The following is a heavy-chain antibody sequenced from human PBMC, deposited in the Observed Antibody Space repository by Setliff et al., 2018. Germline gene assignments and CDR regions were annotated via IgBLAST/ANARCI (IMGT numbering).Heavy chain of an antibody. CDR2: IIPVFRTA. V-gene: IGHV1-69*13. CDR3: ARDTRDKYDSSGYYLSLDS. Sequence: SVKVSCKASGGTFRTDGFSWVRQAPGQGLEWMGRIIPVFRTANYAQKFRGRVTITADEVARTAYMELSTLRSEDTTVYYCARDTRDKYDSSGYYLSLDSWGQGSLVTVSS. D-gene: IGHD3-22*01. CDR1: GGTFRTDG. J-gene: IGHJ4*02.